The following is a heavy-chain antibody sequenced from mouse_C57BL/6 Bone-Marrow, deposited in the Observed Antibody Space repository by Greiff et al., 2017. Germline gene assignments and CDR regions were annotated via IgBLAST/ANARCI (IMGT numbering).Heavy chain of an antibody. J-gene: IGHJ2*01. V-gene: IGHV1-81*01. CDR2: IHPRSGNT. CDR1: GYTFTSYG. Sequence: QVQLQQSGAELARPGASVKLSCKASGYTFTSYGISWVKQRTGQGLEWIGEIHPRSGNTYYNEKFKGKATLTADKSSSTAYMELRSLTSEDSAVYFCARDYYGSPDDWGQGTTLTVSS. CDR3: ARDYYGSPDD. D-gene: IGHD1-1*01.